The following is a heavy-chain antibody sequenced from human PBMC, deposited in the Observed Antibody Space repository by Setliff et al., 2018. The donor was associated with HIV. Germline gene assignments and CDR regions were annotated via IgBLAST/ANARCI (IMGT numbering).Heavy chain of an antibody. D-gene: IGHD1-26*01. CDR1: GFTFSSFW. Sequence: GGSLRLSCAASGFTFSSFWIIWVRQAPGKGLEWVANINQDGSKKYYVDSVKGRFTISRDNAKNSLYLQMNSLRADDTAVHFCARPTNIDTLYYGSQTFYMYYYGLDVWGQGTTVTVSS. CDR3: ARPTNIDTLYYGSQTFYMYYYGLDV. J-gene: IGHJ6*02. CDR2: INQDGSKK. V-gene: IGHV3-7*01.